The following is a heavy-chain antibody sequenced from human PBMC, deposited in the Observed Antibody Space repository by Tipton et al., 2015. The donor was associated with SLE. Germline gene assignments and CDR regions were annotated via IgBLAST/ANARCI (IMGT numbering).Heavy chain of an antibody. J-gene: IGHJ4*02. CDR3: ARDEYRYDATGYHLLGHFDF. CDR1: GDSISSSSYY. Sequence: TLSLTCIVSGDSISSSSYYWGWIRQPPGKGLDWVGTVYYTGNTFYNPSLKSRVTISVDTSKNQFSLKLSSVTAADTAVYYCARDEYRYDATGYHLLGHFDFWGQGTLVTVSS. CDR2: VYYTGNT. D-gene: IGHD3-22*01. V-gene: IGHV4-39*07.